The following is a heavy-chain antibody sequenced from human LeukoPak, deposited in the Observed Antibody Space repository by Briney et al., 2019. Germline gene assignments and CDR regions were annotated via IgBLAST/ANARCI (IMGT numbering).Heavy chain of an antibody. CDR1: GFTFSSYW. CDR2: INSDGSST. D-gene: IGHD5-18*01. J-gene: IGHJ3*02. Sequence: GGSLRLSCAASGFTFSSYWMHWVRHAPGKGLVWVSRINSDGSSTSYADSVKGRFTISRDNAKNTLYLQMNSLRAEDTAVYYCATSPRYSSNAFDIWGQGTMVTVSS. V-gene: IGHV3-74*01. CDR3: ATSPRYSSNAFDI.